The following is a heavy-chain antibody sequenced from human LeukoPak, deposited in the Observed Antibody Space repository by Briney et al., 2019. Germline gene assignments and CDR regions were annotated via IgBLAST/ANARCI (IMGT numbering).Heavy chain of an antibody. J-gene: IGHJ4*02. D-gene: IGHD1-7*01. CDR3: ATWANWNYNHYFDY. V-gene: IGHV4-39*07. Sequence: PSETLSLTCSVSGGSISSRSYYWGWIRQSPGKGLEWIGTLYYSGSTHYNPSLKSRVTISVDTSKNQLSLKLNSVTAADTAVYYCATWANWNYNHYFDYWGQGTLVTVSS. CDR1: GGSISSRSYY. CDR2: LYYSGST.